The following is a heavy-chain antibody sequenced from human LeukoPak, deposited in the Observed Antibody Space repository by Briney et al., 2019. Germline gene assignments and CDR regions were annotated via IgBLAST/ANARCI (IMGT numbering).Heavy chain of an antibody. V-gene: IGHV4-61*02. D-gene: IGHD3-22*01. J-gene: IGHJ5*02. Sequence: SETLSLTCTVSGGSISSGSYYWSWIRQPAGKGLEWIGRIYTSGSTNYNPSLKSRVTISVDTSKNQFSLKLSSVTAADTAVYYCARLLYYYDSSGYYVENWFDPWGQGTLVTVSS. CDR1: GGSISSGSYY. CDR3: ARLLYYYDSSGYYVENWFDP. CDR2: IYTSGST.